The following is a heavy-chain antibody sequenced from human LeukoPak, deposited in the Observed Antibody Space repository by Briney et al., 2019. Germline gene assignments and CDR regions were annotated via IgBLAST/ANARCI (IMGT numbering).Heavy chain of an antibody. V-gene: IGHV3-30-3*01. D-gene: IGHD3-10*01. CDR1: GFTFSSYA. J-gene: IGHJ4*02. CDR3: ARDRYYYGVFDY. CDR2: ISYDGSNK. Sequence: GRSLRLSCAASGFTFSSYAMHWVRQAPGKGLEWVAVISYDGSNKYYADSVKGRFTISRDNSKNTLYLQMNSLRAEDTAVYHCARDRYYYGVFDYWGQGTLVTVSS.